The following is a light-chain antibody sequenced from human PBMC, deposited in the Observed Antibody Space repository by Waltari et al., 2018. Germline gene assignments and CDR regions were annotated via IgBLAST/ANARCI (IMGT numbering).Light chain of an antibody. J-gene: IGLJ2*01. V-gene: IGLV2-23*02. CDR1: TDDVGGFDA. CDR2: DVI. CDR3: CSYVRGNGIT. Sequence: QSALTQPASVSGSPGQSITISCTGTTDDVGGFDAVPWYQQYPGEQPTLIIFDVIWRPSGFSERFSGAKSGNPATLTISGLRPEDEAIYHCCSYVRGNGITFGGGTKLTVL.